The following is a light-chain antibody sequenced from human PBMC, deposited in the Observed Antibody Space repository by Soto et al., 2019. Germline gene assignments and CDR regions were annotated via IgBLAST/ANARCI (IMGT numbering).Light chain of an antibody. Sequence: DFQMTQSPSSLSASVGDRVTITCRASQSMSSYLNWYQQKPGKAPKLLIYAASSLQSGVPSRFSGSGSGTDFTLTISSLQPEDFATYYCQQSYSTPFTFGPGTKVDIK. V-gene: IGKV1-39*01. J-gene: IGKJ3*01. CDR3: QQSYSTPFT. CDR1: QSMSSY. CDR2: AAS.